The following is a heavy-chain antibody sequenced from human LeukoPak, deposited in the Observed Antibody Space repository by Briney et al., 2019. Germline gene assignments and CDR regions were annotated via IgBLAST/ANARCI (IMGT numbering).Heavy chain of an antibody. Sequence: PSETLSLTCTVSGGSISSGGYYWSWIRQHPGKGLEWIGYIYYSGSTYYNPSLKSRVTISVDTSKNQFSLKLSSVTAADTAVYYCARDIGFNGFYYYGMDVWGQGTTVTVSS. CDR3: ARDIGFNGFYYYGMDV. D-gene: IGHD2-8*01. CDR1: GGSISSGGYY. V-gene: IGHV4-31*03. J-gene: IGHJ6*02. CDR2: IYYSGST.